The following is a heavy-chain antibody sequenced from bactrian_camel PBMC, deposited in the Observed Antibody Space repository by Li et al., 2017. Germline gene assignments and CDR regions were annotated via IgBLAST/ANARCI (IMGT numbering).Heavy chain of an antibody. J-gene: IGHJ4*01. Sequence: DVQLVESGGGLVQPGESLRLSCTASAFTFRRDAMMWVRQAQGKGLEWVSGINSAGITTYYQESMKGRFTVSRDNAKNTAYLQMNNLKSEDTALYYCAAGQWYTDEYRYWGQGTQVTVS. CDR3: AAGQWYTDEYRY. CDR2: INSAGITT. CDR1: AFTFRRDA. V-gene: IGHV3S40*01. D-gene: IGHD6*01.